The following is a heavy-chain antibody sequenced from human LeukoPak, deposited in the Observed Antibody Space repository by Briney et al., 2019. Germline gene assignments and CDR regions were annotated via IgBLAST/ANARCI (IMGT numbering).Heavy chain of an antibody. Sequence: PGGSLRLSCAASGFTFSSYAMSWVRQAPGKGLEWVSSIAGSSSYMNYADAVKGRFTISRDNAKNSLYLQMNSLRGEDTAVYYCPMGEGYNDYWGQGILVTVSS. J-gene: IGHJ4*02. D-gene: IGHD5-24*01. CDR3: PMGEGYNDY. CDR1: GFTFSSYA. CDR2: IAGSSSYM. V-gene: IGHV3-21*04.